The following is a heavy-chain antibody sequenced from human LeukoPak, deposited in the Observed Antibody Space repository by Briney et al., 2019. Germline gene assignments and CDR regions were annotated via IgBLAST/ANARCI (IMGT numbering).Heavy chain of an antibody. V-gene: IGHV1-2*02. D-gene: IGHD5-18*01. CDR2: INLNSGDV. CDR3: ARGPFRNVDIAMVASRFDP. Sequence: ASVKVSCKASGYTFTGYYLHWVRQAPGQGLEWMGWINLNSGDVNYAQKFQDRVTMTRDTSITTAYMELSRLRSDDTAVYYCARGPFRNVDIAMVASRFDPWGQGTLVTVSS. CDR1: GYTFTGYY. J-gene: IGHJ5*02.